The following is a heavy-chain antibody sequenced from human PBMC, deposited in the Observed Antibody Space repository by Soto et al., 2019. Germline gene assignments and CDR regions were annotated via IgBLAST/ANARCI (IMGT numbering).Heavy chain of an antibody. J-gene: IGHJ4*02. CDR2: ISYDGSNK. D-gene: IGHD3-22*01. V-gene: IGHV3-30*03. Sequence: GGSLRLSCAASRFTFSSYGMHWVRQAPGKGLEWVAVISYDGSNKYYADSVKGRFTISRDNSKNTLYLQMNSLRAEDTAVYYCATDSSGYPDYWGQGTLVTVSS. CDR1: RFTFSSYG. CDR3: ATDSSGYPDY.